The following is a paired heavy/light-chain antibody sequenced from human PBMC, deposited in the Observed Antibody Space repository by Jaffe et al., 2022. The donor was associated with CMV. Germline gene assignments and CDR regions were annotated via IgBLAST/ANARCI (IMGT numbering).Heavy chain of an antibody. CDR3: TRAYSSDWAGAYSAS. D-gene: IGHD6-19*01. Sequence: EVQLVESGGGLVQPGGSLRLSCAVSGFTFSDHYMDWVRQAPGKGLEWVGRIRNKAHSYTTEYAASVKGRFTTSRDDSKNSLFLQMNSLKTEDTAVYYCTRAYSSDWAGAYSASWGQGTLVTVSS. CDR2: IRNKAHSYTT. J-gene: IGHJ5*02. V-gene: IGHV3-72*01. CDR1: GFTFSDHY.
Light chain of an antibody. V-gene: IGKV1-5*03. J-gene: IGKJ4*01. CDR3: QQHNDYPLT. CDR2: KAS. CDR1: QSISSW. Sequence: DIQMTQSPSTLSASVGDRVTITCRASQSISSWLAWYQQKPGKAPKVLIYKASSLESGVPSRFSGSGSGTEFTLTISSLQPDDFATYYCQQHNDYPLTFGGGTKVEIK.